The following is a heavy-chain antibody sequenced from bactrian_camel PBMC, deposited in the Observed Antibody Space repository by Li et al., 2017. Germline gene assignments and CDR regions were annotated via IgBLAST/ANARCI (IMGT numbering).Heavy chain of an antibody. D-gene: IGHD3*01. CDR2: IAPASGTT. CDR3: ATGEGFDCSGAYCSLHY. Sequence: HVQLVESGGGLVQPGGSLRLSCTASGSGYVSGTACMGWFRQVPGKEREGVAAIAPASGTTFYSDSVKGRFTIPRDNAKNTVYLQMNSLKSEDTALYFCATGEGFDCSGAYCSLHYWGQGTQVTVS. J-gene: IGHJ4*01. V-gene: IGHV3S54*01. CDR1: GSGYVSGTAC.